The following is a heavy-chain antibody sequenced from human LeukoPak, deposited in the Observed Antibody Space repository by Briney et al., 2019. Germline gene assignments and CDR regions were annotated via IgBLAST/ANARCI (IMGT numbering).Heavy chain of an antibody. D-gene: IGHD1-26*01. Sequence: SETLSLTCTVSGYSISRGYYWGWIRQPPGKGLEWIGSFYDSGNTYYNPSLKSRVTISVDTSKKQFSLKVRSVTAADTAVYFCARGKSRGSHIDYWGQGTLVTVSS. CDR3: ARGKSRGSHIDY. V-gene: IGHV4-38-2*02. J-gene: IGHJ4*02. CDR1: GYSISRGYY. CDR2: FYDSGNT.